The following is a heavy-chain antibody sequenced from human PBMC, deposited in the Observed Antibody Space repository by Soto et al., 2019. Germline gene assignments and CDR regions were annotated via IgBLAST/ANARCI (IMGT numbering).Heavy chain of an antibody. D-gene: IGHD3-10*01. V-gene: IGHV4-34*01. CDR1: GGSFSGYY. CDR2: IYHSGST. CDR3: AKGGGSLWS. Sequence: QVQLQQWGAGLLKPSETLSLTCAVYGGSFSGYYWTWIRQPPGKRLEWIGEIYHSGSTNYNPSLKSRVTISVDTSKIQFALKLSSVTAADTAAYYCAKGGGSLWSWGQGTLVTVSS. J-gene: IGHJ5*02.